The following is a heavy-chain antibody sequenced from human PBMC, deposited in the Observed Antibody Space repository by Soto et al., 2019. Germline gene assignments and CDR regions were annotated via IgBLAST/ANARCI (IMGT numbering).Heavy chain of an antibody. CDR2: ISNDGVHT. Sequence: EVQLVESGGGLVQPGGSLRLSCVASGFSFGSYCLHWVRQAPGKGLEYLSAISNDGVHTYYANSVKDRFTISRDNSKDTLYLHMGSLRPEDMAVYYCARGHLPRDYHSYGMDVWGQGTTVTVSS. J-gene: IGHJ6*02. V-gene: IGHV3-64*01. CDR3: ARGHLPRDYHSYGMDV. CDR1: GFSFGSYC.